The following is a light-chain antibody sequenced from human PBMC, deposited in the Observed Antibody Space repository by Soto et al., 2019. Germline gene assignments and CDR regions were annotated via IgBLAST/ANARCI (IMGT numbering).Light chain of an antibody. Sequence: QSALTQPASVSGSPGQSITISCTGTSSDVGGYNYVSWYQQHPGKAPKLMIYEFSNRPSGVSNRFSGSKSGNTASLTISGLQAEDEADYYCSSYTSSSSLYVFGTGTEVTVL. CDR2: EFS. CDR1: SSDVGGYNY. V-gene: IGLV2-14*01. CDR3: SSYTSSSSLYV. J-gene: IGLJ1*01.